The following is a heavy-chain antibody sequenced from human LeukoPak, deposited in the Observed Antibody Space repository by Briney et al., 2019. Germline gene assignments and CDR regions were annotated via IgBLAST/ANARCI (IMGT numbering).Heavy chain of an antibody. CDR1: GGSVSSGSYY. V-gene: IGHV4-61*01. CDR3: AAGVVPPYYFDY. Sequence: SETLSLTCTVSGGSVSSGSYYWSWIRQPPGKGLEWIGYIYYSGSTNYNPPLKSRVTISVDTSKNQFSLKLSSVTAADTAVYYCAAGVVPPYYFDYWGQGTLVTVSS. D-gene: IGHD2-21*01. J-gene: IGHJ4*02. CDR2: IYYSGST.